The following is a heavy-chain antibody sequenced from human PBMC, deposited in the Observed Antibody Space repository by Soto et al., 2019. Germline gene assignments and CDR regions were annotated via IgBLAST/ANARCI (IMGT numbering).Heavy chain of an antibody. J-gene: IGHJ4*02. CDR3: ARGGRYMRSVYYFDY. V-gene: IGHV3-13*01. D-gene: IGHD3-16*01. Sequence: EVQLVESGGGLVQPGGSLRLSCAASGFTFSSYDMHWVRQATGKGLEWVSAIGTAGDTYYPGSVKGRFTISRENAKNSLYFQMNSLRAGDTAVYYCARGGRYMRSVYYFDYWGQGTLVTVSS. CDR1: GFTFSSYD. CDR2: IGTAGDT.